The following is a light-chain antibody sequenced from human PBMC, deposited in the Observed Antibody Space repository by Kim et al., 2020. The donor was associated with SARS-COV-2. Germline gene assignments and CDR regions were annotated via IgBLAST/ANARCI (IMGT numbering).Light chain of an antibody. CDR3: QHYNSYPYT. J-gene: IGKJ2*01. CDR1: QSLSSW. Sequence: SASLGDRVTITCRASQSLSSWLAWYQQNPGKAPNLLIYKASYLESGVPSRFGGSGSGTEFTLTISSLQPDDFATYYCQHYNSYPYTFGQGTKLEI. V-gene: IGKV1-5*03. CDR2: KAS.